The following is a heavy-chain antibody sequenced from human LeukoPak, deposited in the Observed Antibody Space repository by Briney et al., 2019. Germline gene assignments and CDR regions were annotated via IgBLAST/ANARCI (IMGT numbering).Heavy chain of an antibody. V-gene: IGHV4-39*07. J-gene: IGHJ4*02. CDR2: IYYSGST. D-gene: IGHD3-22*01. CDR1: GGSISSSTYF. Sequence: ETLSLTCTVSGGSISSSTYFWGWIRQPPGKGLEWIGTIYYSGSTYYNPSLKSRVTISVDSSKNQFSLRLSSVTAADTAIYYCARTYSSGQGAYYWGQGTLVTVSS. CDR3: ARTYSSGQGAYY.